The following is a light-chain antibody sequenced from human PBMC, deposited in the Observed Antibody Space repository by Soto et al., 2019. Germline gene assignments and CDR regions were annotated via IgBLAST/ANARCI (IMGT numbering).Light chain of an antibody. CDR3: QQYGSSPT. J-gene: IGKJ4*01. CDR2: GES. V-gene: IGKV3-20*01. Sequence: EIVLTQSPGTLSLSPGERATLSCRASQSVSSSYLAWYQQKPGQAPRLLIYGESSRATGIPDRFSGSGSGTDFTLTISRLEPEDFAVYYCQQYGSSPTFGGGTKV. CDR1: QSVSSSY.